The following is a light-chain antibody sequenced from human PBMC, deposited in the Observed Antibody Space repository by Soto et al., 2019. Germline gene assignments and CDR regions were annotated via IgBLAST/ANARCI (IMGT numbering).Light chain of an antibody. V-gene: IGKV1-5*03. CDR2: KAS. Sequence: DIRMTQSPPTLSASVGDRVTITCRASQTISTWLAWYQQKPGKAPKLLIYKASKLENGVPSRFSGSGSGTEFTLTISSPQPDDFATYYCQQYNSYSTFGQGTKVDI. J-gene: IGKJ1*01. CDR3: QQYNSYST. CDR1: QTISTW.